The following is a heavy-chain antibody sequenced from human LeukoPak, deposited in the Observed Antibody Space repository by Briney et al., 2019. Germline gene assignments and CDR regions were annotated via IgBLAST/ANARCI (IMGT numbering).Heavy chain of an antibody. J-gene: IGHJ3*02. CDR2: IIPIFGTA. CDR3: ARDREMATMWGFSAFDI. CDR1: GGTFSSYA. V-gene: IGHV1-69*05. Sequence: ASVKVSCKASGGTFSSYAISWVRHAPGQGLEWMGRIIPIFGTANYAQKFQGRVTITTDESTSTAYMELSSLRSEDTAVYYCARDREMATMWGFSAFDIWGQGTMVTVSS. D-gene: IGHD5-24*01.